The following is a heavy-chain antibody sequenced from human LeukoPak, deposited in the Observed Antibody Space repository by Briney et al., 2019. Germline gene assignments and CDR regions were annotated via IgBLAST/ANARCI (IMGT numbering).Heavy chain of an antibody. J-gene: IGHJ3*02. D-gene: IGHD4-17*01. V-gene: IGHV3-48*04. CDR3: VRRGPPTVTTHDAFDI. CDR2: ISGPSNTI. Sequence: PGGSLRLSCAASGFTFSSYSMNWVRQAPGKGLDWLSYISGPSNTIYYADSVKGRFTISRDNARNSVYLQMNSLRAGDTAVYYCVRRGPPTVTTHDAFDIWGQGPMVTVSS. CDR1: GFTFSSYS.